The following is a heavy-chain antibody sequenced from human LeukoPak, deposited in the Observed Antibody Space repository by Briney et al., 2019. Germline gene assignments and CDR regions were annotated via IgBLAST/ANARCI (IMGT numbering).Heavy chain of an antibody. CDR3: TRINRLGHHYGPGSYCHFDY. J-gene: IGHJ4*02. CDR1: GFTFGDYA. CDR2: IRSKAYGGTT. Sequence: PGGSLRLSCTASGFTFGDYAMSWVRQAPGKGLEWVGFIRSKAYGGTTEYAASVKGRFTISRDDSKSIAYLQMNSLKTEDTAVYYCTRINRLGHHYGPGSYCHFDYWGQGTLVTVSS. D-gene: IGHD3-10*01. V-gene: IGHV3-49*04.